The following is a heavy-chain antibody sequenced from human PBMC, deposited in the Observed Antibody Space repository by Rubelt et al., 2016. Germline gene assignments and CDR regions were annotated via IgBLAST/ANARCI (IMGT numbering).Heavy chain of an antibody. CDR2: IYDSGST. CDR3: ARGMVASTPWTTLGY. J-gene: IGHJ4*02. CDR1: GDSINNNY. D-gene: IGHD2-15*01. Sequence: QVQLQESGPGLVKPSETLSLSCTVSGDSINNNYWSWIRQPPGSGLEWIGNIYDSGSTNYNHSLKSRVTISVKTSKNQVTLKLGSVTAAETAVYYCARGMVASTPWTTLGYWGQGTLVTVSS. V-gene: IGHV4-59*01.